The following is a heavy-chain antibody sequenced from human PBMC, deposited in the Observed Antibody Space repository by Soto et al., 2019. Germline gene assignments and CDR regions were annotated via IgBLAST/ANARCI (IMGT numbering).Heavy chain of an antibody. Sequence: SETLSLTCTVSGGIITSSSYFWGWIRQPPGKGLEWIGSISYSGSTFYNPSLKSRVTVSVDTSKNHFSLKLTSVTAADTAVYYCARQYHSTWCFWFDPWGQGTLVTVSS. CDR3: ARQYHSTWCFWFDP. D-gene: IGHD6-13*01. CDR1: GGIITSSSYF. J-gene: IGHJ5*02. CDR2: ISYSGST. V-gene: IGHV4-39*02.